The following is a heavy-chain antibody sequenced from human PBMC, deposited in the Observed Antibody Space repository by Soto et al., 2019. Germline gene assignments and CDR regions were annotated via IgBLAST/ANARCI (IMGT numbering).Heavy chain of an antibody. D-gene: IGHD3-22*01. CDR2: ISYDGSNK. Sequence: GGSLRLSCAASRFTFTSYAMHWVRQAPGKGLEWEAVISYDGSNKYYADSMRGRFTISRDNSKTTLYLQMNSLRAEDTAVYYCARDYYDRRGSADSSVHWGHGTLVTVSS. J-gene: IGHJ4*01. V-gene: IGHV3-30-3*01. CDR3: ARDYYDRRGSADSSVH. CDR1: RFTFTSYA.